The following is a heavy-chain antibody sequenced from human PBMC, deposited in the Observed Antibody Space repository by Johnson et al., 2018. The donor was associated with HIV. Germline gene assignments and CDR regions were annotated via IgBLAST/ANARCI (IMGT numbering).Heavy chain of an antibody. V-gene: IGHV3-53*01. CDR3: ARGLYGSGAFDI. Sequence: VIYSGGSTYYADSVKGRFTISRDNSKNTLYLQMNSLRAEDTAVYYCARGLYGSGAFDIWGQGTMVTVSS. D-gene: IGHD3-10*01. J-gene: IGHJ3*02. CDR2: IYSGGST.